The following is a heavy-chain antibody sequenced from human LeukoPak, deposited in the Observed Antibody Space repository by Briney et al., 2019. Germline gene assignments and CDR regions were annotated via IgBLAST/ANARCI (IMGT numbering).Heavy chain of an antibody. CDR3: AKDEGNIVVVPAAMKGDAFDI. CDR1: GFTFSSYG. Sequence: GGSLRLSCAASGFTFSSYGMHWVRQAPGKGLEWVAVISYDGSNKYYADSVKGRFTISRDNSKNTLCLQMNSLRAEDTAVYYCAKDEGNIVVVPAAMKGDAFDIWGQGTMVTVSS. D-gene: IGHD2-2*01. CDR2: ISYDGSNK. V-gene: IGHV3-30*18. J-gene: IGHJ3*02.